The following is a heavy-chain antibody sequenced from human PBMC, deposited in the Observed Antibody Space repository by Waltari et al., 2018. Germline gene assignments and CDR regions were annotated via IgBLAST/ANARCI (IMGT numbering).Heavy chain of an antibody. J-gene: IGHJ4*02. CDR3: AKGSHSSYSPIDY. CDR2: ISGSSDST. D-gene: IGHD4-4*01. CDR1: GFTFSSYA. Sequence: EVQLLESGGGLVQPGGSLRLSCAASGFTFSSYAMSWVRQAPGKGLEWVSVISGSSDSTYYADSVKGRFTISRDNSKNTLFLQMNSLRAEDTALYYCAKGSHSSYSPIDYWGQGTLVTVSS. V-gene: IGHV3-23*01.